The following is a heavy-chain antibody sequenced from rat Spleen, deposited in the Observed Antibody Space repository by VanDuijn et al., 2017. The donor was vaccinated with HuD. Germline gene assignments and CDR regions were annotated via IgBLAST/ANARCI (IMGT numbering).Heavy chain of an antibody. CDR1: GFTFSDFY. CDR2: ISYDGSNT. Sequence: EVQLVESDGGLVQPGRSLKLSCAASGFTFSDFYMAWVRQAPTKGLEWVATISYDGSNTYYRDSVKGRFTISRDNAKSTLNLHMDSLRSEDTAIYYCTRQGYLPDWYFDFWGPGTMVTVSS. V-gene: IGHV5-29*01. J-gene: IGHJ1*01. D-gene: IGHD1-12*03. CDR3: TRQGYLPDWYFDF.